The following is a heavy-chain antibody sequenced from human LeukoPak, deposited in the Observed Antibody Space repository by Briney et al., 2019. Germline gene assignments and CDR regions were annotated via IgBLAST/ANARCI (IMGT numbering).Heavy chain of an antibody. V-gene: IGHV4-34*01. J-gene: IGHJ4*02. CDR1: GGSFSPYY. D-gene: IGHD1-26*01. CDR3: AREGGATQPFDY. CDR2: IYHSGST. Sequence: PSETLSLTCAVYGGSFSPYYWSWIRQPPGKGLEWIGSIYHSGSTYYNPSLKSRVTISVDTSKNQFSLKLSSVTAADTAVYYCAREGGATQPFDYWGQGTLVTVSS.